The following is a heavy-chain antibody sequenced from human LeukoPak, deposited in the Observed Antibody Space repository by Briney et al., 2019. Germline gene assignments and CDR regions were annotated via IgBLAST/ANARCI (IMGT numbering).Heavy chain of an antibody. CDR2: ISYDGSNK. CDR1: GYTFSSYA. V-gene: IGHV3-30-3*01. CDR3: AREYSSSDHWIDP. D-gene: IGHD6-6*01. J-gene: IGHJ5*02. Sequence: GGPLRLSCAASGYTFSSYAMHWVRQAPGKGREWVAVISYDGSNKYYAHSVKRRFTISRDNSKNTLYLQMNSLRAEDTAVYYCAREYSSSDHWIDPWGQGTLVTVSS.